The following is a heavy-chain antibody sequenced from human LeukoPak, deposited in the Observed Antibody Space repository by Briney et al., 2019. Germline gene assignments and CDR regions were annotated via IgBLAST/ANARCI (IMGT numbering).Heavy chain of an antibody. CDR1: GGSISSGDYY. J-gene: IGHJ5*02. CDR3: ARTARGTTVTTSGWFDP. D-gene: IGHD4-17*01. V-gene: IGHV4-30-4*01. CDR2: IYYSGST. Sequence: SETLSLTCTVSGGSISSGDYYWSWIRQPPGKGLEWIGYIYYSGSTYYTPSLRGRVTISVDTSKNQFSLKLSSVTAADTAVYYCARTARGTTVTTSGWFDPWGQGTLVTVSS.